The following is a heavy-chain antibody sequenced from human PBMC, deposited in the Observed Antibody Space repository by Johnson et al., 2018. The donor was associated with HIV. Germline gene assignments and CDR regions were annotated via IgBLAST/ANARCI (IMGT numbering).Heavy chain of an antibody. CDR2: IKRKTDGGTT. CDR3: TTYSIIHAFDI. J-gene: IGHJ3*02. D-gene: IGHD6-13*01. Sequence: VQLVESGGGLVKPGGSLRLSCAASGFTFSNAWMNWVCQAPGKGLEWVGRIKRKTDGGTTDYAAPVKGRFTISRDDSKNTLYLQMNSLKTEDTAVYYCTTYSIIHAFDIWGQGTMVTVSS. V-gene: IGHV3-15*01. CDR1: GFTFSNAW.